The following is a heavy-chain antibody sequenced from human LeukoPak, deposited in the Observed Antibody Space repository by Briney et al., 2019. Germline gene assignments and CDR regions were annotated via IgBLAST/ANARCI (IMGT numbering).Heavy chain of an antibody. V-gene: IGHV4-59*02. CDR3: ERGFYEPFDR. D-gene: IGHD2/OR15-2a*01. J-gene: IGHJ5*02. CDR2: VDYNGST. Sequence: SETLSLTCSVSGASVSSSHWNWIRQSPGKGLEWIANVDYNGSTKYNPYLRGRGTMSLDTSKNQFHLKLESVTAADTARYFCERGFYEPFDRWGQGTLVTVSS. CDR1: GASVSSSH.